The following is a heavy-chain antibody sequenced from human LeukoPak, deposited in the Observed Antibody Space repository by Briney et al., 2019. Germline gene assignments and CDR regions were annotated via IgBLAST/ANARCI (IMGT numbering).Heavy chain of an antibody. D-gene: IGHD6-13*01. CDR2: IYHSGST. CDR1: GGSFSGYY. J-gene: IGHJ4*02. Sequence: SETLSLTCAVYGGSFSGYYWSWIRQPPGKGLEWIGYIYHSGSTYYNPSLKSRVTISVDRSKNQFSLKLSSVTAADTAVYYCARLYSSSLGRVFDYWGQGTLVTVSS. CDR3: ARLYSSSLGRVFDY. V-gene: IGHV4-34*01.